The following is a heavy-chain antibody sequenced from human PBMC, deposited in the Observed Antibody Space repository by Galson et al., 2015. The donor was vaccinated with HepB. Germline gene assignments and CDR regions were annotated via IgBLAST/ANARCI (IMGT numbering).Heavy chain of an antibody. J-gene: IGHJ4*02. V-gene: IGHV5-10-1*01. D-gene: IGHD3-10*01. CDR2: IDPSDSYT. Sequence: QSGAEVKKPGESLRISCKASGYTFTAFWITWVRQIPGKGLEWMGRIDPSDSYTDYSPSFRGHVTFSADKSITTAYLQWSSLKASDTAMYYCASRHSYFRSGRWYNVSDYWGQGTLVTVSS. CDR1: GYTFTAFW. CDR3: ASRHSYFRSGRWYNVSDY.